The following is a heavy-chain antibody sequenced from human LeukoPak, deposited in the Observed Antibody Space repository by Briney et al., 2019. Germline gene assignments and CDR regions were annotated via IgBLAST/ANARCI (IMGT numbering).Heavy chain of an antibody. Sequence: GGSLRLSCAASGFTFSTYAMHWVRQAPGKGLEYVSAISTNGGTTYYANSVKGRFTISRDNSKNTLYLQMGSLRAEDMAVYYCARASGYSGSWHTFDYWGQGTLVTVSS. J-gene: IGHJ4*02. CDR2: ISTNGGTT. D-gene: IGHD6-13*01. V-gene: IGHV3-64*01. CDR1: GFTFSTYA. CDR3: ARASGYSGSWHTFDY.